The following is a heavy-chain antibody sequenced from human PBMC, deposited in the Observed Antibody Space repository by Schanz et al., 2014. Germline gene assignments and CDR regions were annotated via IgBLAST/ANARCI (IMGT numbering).Heavy chain of an antibody. CDR2: INTNTANP. CDR3: ARGYSGYSHFDY. D-gene: IGHD5-12*01. V-gene: IGHV7-4-1*02. CDR1: GYTFAMYD. Sequence: QVQLVQSGSELKKPGASVKVSCKASGYTFAMYDMNWVRQAPGQGLEWMGWINTNTANPTYAQGFTGRFVYTLDAYVTTAYLEISSLKDEDTAVYYCARGYSGYSHFDYWGQGALVTVSS. J-gene: IGHJ4*02.